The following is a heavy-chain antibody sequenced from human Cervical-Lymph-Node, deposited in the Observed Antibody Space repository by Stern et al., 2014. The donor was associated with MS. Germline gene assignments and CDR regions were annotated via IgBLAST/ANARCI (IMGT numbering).Heavy chain of an antibody. D-gene: IGHD2-8*01. CDR3: ARAQEFSNVVANY. J-gene: IGHJ4*02. CDR2: INPTTGRT. V-gene: IGHV1-46*03. CDR1: GYTFTNYF. Sequence: QVQLVESGAEVKKPGASMRISCKASGYTFTNYFIHWVRPAPRQRPEWMGIINPTTGRTSYAQRCQGRVTMTRDTSTNTAYLDLSSLRSEDTAVYFCARAQEFSNVVANYWGQGTLVTVSS.